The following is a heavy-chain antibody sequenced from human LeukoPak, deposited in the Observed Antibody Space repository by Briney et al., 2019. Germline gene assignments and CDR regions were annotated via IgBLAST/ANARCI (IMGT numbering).Heavy chain of an antibody. J-gene: IGHJ3*02. D-gene: IGHD3-22*01. V-gene: IGHV4-38-2*02. CDR1: GYSISSGYY. CDR3: ARDSSGYYYVIDAFDI. CDR2: IYHSGST. Sequence: SETLSLTCTVSGYSISSGYYWGWIRQPPGKGLEWIGSIYHSGSTYYNPSLKSRVTISVDTSKNQFSLKLSSVTAADTAVYYCARDSSGYYYVIDAFDIWGQGTMVTVSS.